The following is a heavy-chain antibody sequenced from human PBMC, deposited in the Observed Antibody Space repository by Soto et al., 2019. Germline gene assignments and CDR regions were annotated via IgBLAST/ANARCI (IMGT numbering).Heavy chain of an antibody. CDR2: FYGSGTT. J-gene: IGHJ4*02. CDR1: GGSISSYY. Sequence: PSETLSLTCTVSGGSISSYYWSWIRQPPGKGLEWIGRFYGSGTTNYNPSLKSRVTMSVDTPKNHFSLKLSSVTAADTAVYYCARHAAYDSVWGKSDGSDYWGQGTLVTVPQ. CDR3: ARHAAYDSVWGKSDGSDY. V-gene: IGHV4-4*07. D-gene: IGHD3-16*01.